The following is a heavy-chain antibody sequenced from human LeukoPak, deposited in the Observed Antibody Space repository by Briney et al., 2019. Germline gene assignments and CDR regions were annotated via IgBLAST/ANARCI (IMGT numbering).Heavy chain of an antibody. CDR1: GGSISSYY. J-gene: IGHJ4*02. D-gene: IGHD6-13*01. Sequence: PSETLSLTCTVSGGSISSYYWSWIRQPPGKGLEWIGYIYYSGSTNYNPSLKSRVTISVDTSKNQFSLKLSSVTAADTAVYYCARAGWYSSSWYAPFDYWGQGTLVTVSS. V-gene: IGHV4-59*01. CDR3: ARAGWYSSSWYAPFDY. CDR2: IYYSGST.